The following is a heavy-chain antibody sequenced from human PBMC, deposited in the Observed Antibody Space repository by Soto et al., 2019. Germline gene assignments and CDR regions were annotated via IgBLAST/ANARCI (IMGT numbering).Heavy chain of an antibody. CDR3: ARTSAGGKYYYGMDV. D-gene: IGHD6-13*01. Sequence: VASVKVSCKASGYTFTSYWIGWVRQMPGKGLEWMGIIYPGDSDTRYSPSFQGQVTISADKSISTAYLQWSSLKASDTAMYYCARTSAGGKYYYGMDVWGQGTTVTVSS. CDR2: IYPGDSDT. CDR1: GYTFTSYW. J-gene: IGHJ6*02. V-gene: IGHV5-51*01.